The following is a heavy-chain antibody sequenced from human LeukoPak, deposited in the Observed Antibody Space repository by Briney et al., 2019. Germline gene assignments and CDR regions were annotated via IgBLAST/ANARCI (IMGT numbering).Heavy chain of an antibody. CDR3: ATHDYGVGFDY. V-gene: IGHV3-23*01. D-gene: IGHD4-17*01. Sequence: LSGGSLRLSCAASGFTFSSYAVSWVRQAPGKGLEWVSAISGSGGSTYYADSVKGRFTISRDNSKNTLYLQMNSLRAEDTAVYYCATHDYGVGFDYWGQGTLVTVSS. CDR2: ISGSGGST. J-gene: IGHJ4*02. CDR1: GFTFSSYA.